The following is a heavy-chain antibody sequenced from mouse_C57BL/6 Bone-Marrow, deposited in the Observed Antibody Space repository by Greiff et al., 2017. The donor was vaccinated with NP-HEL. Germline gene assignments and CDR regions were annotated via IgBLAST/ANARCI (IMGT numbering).Heavy chain of an antibody. J-gene: IGHJ1*03. CDR1: GFTFSDYG. V-gene: IGHV5-17*01. Sequence: EVQRVESGGGLVKPGGSLKLSCAASGFTFSDYGMHWVRQAPEKGLEWVAYMSSGSSTIYYADTVKGRFTISRDNAKNTLFLQMTSLRSEDTAMYYCARRDYWYFDVWGTGTTVTVSS. CDR2: MSSGSSTI. CDR3: ARRDYWYFDV.